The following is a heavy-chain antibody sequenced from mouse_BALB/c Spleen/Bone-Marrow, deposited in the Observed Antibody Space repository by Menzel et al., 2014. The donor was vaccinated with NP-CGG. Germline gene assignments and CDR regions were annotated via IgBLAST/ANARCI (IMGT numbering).Heavy chain of an antibody. J-gene: IGHJ2*01. CDR1: GYTFTSYW. V-gene: IGHV1-69*02. CDR3: TRTYDYDEGGFDY. CDR2: IYPSDSYT. D-gene: IGHD2-4*01. Sequence: QVQLQQSGAELVRPGASVKLSCKASGYTFTSYWINWVKQRPGQGLEWIGNIYPSDSYTNYNQKFKDKATLTVDKSSSTAYMQLGSPTSEDSAVYYCTRTYDYDEGGFDYWGQGTTLTVSS.